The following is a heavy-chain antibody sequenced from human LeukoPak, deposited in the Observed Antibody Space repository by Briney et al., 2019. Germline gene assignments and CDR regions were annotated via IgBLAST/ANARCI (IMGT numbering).Heavy chain of an antibody. V-gene: IGHV3-33*01. J-gene: IGHJ4*02. Sequence: GRSLRLSCAASGFTFSNYGMHWVRQAPGKGLEWVAVIWYDGSNKYYADSVKGRFTISRDNSKNTLYLQMNSLRAEDTAVYYCAREGRGNGPSFDYWGQGTLVTVSS. CDR1: GFTFSNYG. D-gene: IGHD4-23*01. CDR3: AREGRGNGPSFDY. CDR2: IWYDGSNK.